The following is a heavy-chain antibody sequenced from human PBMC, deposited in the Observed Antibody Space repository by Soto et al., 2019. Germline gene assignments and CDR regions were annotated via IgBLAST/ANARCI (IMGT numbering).Heavy chain of an antibody. D-gene: IGHD6-19*01. V-gene: IGHV1-18*01. Sequence: QVQLVQSGAEVKKPGASVKISCKASGYTFTSYGIMCVRQAPGQGLECMGWISPNNGNTKFVQNFQGRVTMTTDTSTNTAYMELRSLRSDDTAVYYCARDSDRWGSGPVKYNWFDPWVQGTQVIVSS. J-gene: IGHJ5*02. CDR2: ISPNNGNT. CDR3: ARDSDRWGSGPVKYNWFDP. CDR1: GYTFTSYG.